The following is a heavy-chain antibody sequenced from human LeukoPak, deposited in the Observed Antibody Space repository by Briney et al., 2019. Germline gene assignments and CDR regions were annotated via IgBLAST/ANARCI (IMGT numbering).Heavy chain of an antibody. V-gene: IGHV3-23*01. D-gene: IGHD2-2*01. Sequence: PGGSLRLSCAASGFTFSSYAMSWVRQAPGKGLEWVSAISGSGGSTYYADSVKGRFTISRDNSKNTLYLQMNSLRAEDTAVYYCAKGFGYCSSTSCFREIDAFDIWGQGTMVTVSS. CDR1: GFTFSSYA. CDR3: AKGFGYCSSTSCFREIDAFDI. J-gene: IGHJ3*02. CDR2: ISGSGGST.